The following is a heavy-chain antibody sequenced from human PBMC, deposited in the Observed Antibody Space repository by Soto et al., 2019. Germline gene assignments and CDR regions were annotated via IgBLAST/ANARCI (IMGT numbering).Heavy chain of an antibody. D-gene: IGHD2-2*01. CDR1: GYTFISRY. J-gene: IGHJ3*02. CDR3: ARGGSGSTSSPEAFDI. V-gene: IGHV1-46*01. CDR2: INPSGGST. Sequence: VASVKVSCKASGYTFISRYIHWVRQAPGQGLEWMGIINPSGGSTTYAQKFQGRVTMTRDTSTSTGYMELSSLRSEDTAVYYCARGGSGSTSSPEAFDIWGQGTMVTVSS.